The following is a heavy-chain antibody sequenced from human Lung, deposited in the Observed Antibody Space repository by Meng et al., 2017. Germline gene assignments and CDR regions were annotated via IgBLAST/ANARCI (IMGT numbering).Heavy chain of an antibody. CDR1: GFTFRSYW. CDR3: ARESGYFEY. CDR2: IRGDGRSI. Sequence: EVLPAEAGGALVQPGGSLLLSCAAYGFTFRSYWMHWVRQAPGKGLVWVSRIRGDGRSIVYADSVKGRFTISRDNAKNTLFLQMNSLRAEDTAVYYCARESGYFEYWGQGILVTVSS. V-gene: IGHV3-74*03. J-gene: IGHJ4*02.